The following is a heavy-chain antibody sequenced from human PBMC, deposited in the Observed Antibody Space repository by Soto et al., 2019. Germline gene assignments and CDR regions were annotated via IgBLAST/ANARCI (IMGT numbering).Heavy chain of an antibody. V-gene: IGHV1-8*01. CDR1: GYTFTRYD. CDR2: MNPNSGAT. CDR3: ARGPGRFCDSPSCGAD. Sequence: ASVKVSWKASGYTFTRYDINWVRQATGQGLEWMGWMNPNSGATAYAQKVQGRVTMTRNTSISTVYMELSSLRSEDTAVYYCARGPGRFCDSPSCGADSGQRTHVTVSS. J-gene: IGHJ4*02. D-gene: IGHD2-2*01.